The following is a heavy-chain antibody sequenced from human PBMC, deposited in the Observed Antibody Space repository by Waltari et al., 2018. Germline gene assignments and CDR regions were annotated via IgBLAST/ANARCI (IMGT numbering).Heavy chain of an antibody. CDR3: ARGSGQYYYDSSGLDY. V-gene: IGHV4-59*01. Sequence: QVQLQESGPGLVKPSETLSLTCTVSGGSISSYYGSWIRQPPGKGLEWIGYIYYSGSTNYNPSLKSRVTISVDTSKNQFSLKLSSVTAADTAVYYCARGSGQYYYDSSGLDYWGQGTLVTVSS. CDR1: GGSISSYY. D-gene: IGHD3-22*01. CDR2: IYYSGST. J-gene: IGHJ4*02.